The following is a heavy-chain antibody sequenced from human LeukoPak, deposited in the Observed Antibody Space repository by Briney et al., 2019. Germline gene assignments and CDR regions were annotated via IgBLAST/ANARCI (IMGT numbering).Heavy chain of an antibody. V-gene: IGHV1-2*02. CDR2: INPNSGGT. CDR1: GYTFTGYY. CDR3: ARDYDILTGYREKNFDY. D-gene: IGHD3-9*01. Sequence: ASVKVSCKASGYTFTGYYMHWVRQAPGQGPEWMGWINPNSGGTNYAQKFQGRVTMTRDTSISTAYMELSRLRSDDTAVYYCARDYDILTGYREKNFDYWGQGTLVTVSS. J-gene: IGHJ4*02.